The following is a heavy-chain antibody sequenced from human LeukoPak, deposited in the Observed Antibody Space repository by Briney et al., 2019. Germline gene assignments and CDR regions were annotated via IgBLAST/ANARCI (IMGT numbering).Heavy chain of an antibody. Sequence: ASVKASCKASGYTFTSYGISWVRQAPGQGLEWMGWISAYNGNTNYAQKLQGRVTMTTDTSTSTAYMELRSLRSDDTAVYYCARGWYYYDSSGFPPGDYWGQGTLVTVSS. D-gene: IGHD3-22*01. CDR1: GYTFTSYG. CDR2: ISAYNGNT. CDR3: ARGWYYYDSSGFPPGDY. V-gene: IGHV1-18*01. J-gene: IGHJ4*02.